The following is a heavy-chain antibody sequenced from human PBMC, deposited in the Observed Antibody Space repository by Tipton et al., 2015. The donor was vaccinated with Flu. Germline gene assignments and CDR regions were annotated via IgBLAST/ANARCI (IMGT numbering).Heavy chain of an antibody. CDR3: ARDRYFTAAAGTGDAFDI. V-gene: IGHV3-21*01. D-gene: IGHD6-13*01. Sequence: SLRLSCAASGFTFSSYSMNWVRQAPGKGLEWVSSISSSSSYIYYANSVKGRFTISRDNAKNSLYLQMNSLRAEDTAVYYCARDRYFTAAAGTGDAFDIWGQGTMVTVSS. CDR1: GFTFSSYS. J-gene: IGHJ3*02. CDR2: ISSSSSYI.